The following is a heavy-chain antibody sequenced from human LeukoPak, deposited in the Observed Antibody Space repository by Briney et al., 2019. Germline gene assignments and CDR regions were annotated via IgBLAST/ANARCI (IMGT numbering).Heavy chain of an antibody. Sequence: QTGGSLRLSCVASGFTFSSYAMHWVRQAPGKGLEWVAVISYHDSNKSYADSVKGRFTISRDNSKNTLYLQMDSLRGDDTAVYYCARDPGEGGSYPLVDYWGQGTLVTVSS. CDR1: GFTFSSYA. V-gene: IGHV3-30-3*01. J-gene: IGHJ4*02. CDR2: ISYHDSNK. D-gene: IGHD1-26*01. CDR3: ARDPGEGGSYPLVDY.